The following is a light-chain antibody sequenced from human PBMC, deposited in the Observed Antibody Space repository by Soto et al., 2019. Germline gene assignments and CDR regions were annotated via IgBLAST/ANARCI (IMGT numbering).Light chain of an antibody. Sequence: EIVLTQAPATLSLSPGERATLSCRASQSVSSSYFAWYQQKPGQAPRLLIYGASRSATGIPDRFSDSGSETRFTLTISRLEPEDFAVYYCQQYGSSPLFTFGLGTKVHIK. J-gene: IGKJ3*01. V-gene: IGKV3-20*01. CDR3: QQYGSSPLFT. CDR1: QSVSSSY. CDR2: GAS.